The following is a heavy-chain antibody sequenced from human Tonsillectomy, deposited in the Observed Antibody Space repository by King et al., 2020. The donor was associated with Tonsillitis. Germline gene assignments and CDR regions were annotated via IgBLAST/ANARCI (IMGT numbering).Heavy chain of an antibody. CDR1: GFTFSNYW. V-gene: IGHV3-7*03. D-gene: IGHD1-26*01. CDR2: IKEDGSEK. CDR3: ARARWGWELLRYTWFDP. J-gene: IGHJ5*02. Sequence: VQLVESGGGLVQPGGSLRLSCAASGFTFSNYWMSWVRQAPGKGLEWVANIKEDGSEKYYVDSVTGRFTISRDNAKDSLYLQMNSLRAEDTAVYYCARARWGWELLRYTWFDPWGQGTLVTVSS.